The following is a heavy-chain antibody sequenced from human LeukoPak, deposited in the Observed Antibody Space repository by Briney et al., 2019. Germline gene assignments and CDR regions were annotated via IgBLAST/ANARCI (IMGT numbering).Heavy chain of an antibody. Sequence: GGSLRLSCAASGFTFSIYSMNWVRQAPGKGLEWVSSISSSSSYIYYADSVKGRFTISGDNAKNSLYLQMNSLRAEDTAVYYCARDLVEPPRTYYFDYWGQGTLVTVSS. D-gene: IGHD1-26*01. V-gene: IGHV3-21*01. J-gene: IGHJ4*02. CDR2: ISSSSSYI. CDR1: GFTFSIYS. CDR3: ARDLVEPPRTYYFDY.